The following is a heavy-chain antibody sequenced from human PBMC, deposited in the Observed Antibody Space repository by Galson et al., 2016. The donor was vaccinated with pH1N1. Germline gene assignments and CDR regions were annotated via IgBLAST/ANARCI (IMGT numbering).Heavy chain of an antibody. CDR2: ISPIFGSI. J-gene: IGHJ6*02. CDR1: GGTFSNSA. V-gene: IGHV1-69*06. Sequence: SVKVSCKASGGTFSNSAISWVRQAPGQGLEWMGGISPIFGSINYAQRFQGRVTVSADIFKKTAYMELSSLTYEDTAIYYCATAGPLVREILYYSYAMDVWGQGTTVTVSS. D-gene: IGHD3-10*01. CDR3: ATAGPLVREILYYSYAMDV.